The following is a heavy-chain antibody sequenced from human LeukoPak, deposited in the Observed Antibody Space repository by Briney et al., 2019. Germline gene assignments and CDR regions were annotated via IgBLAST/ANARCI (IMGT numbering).Heavy chain of an antibody. J-gene: IGHJ6*03. CDR2: INHSGST. CDR1: GESFSGYY. Sequence: SETLSLTCAVYGESFSGYYWSWIRQPPGKGLEWIGEINHSGSTNYNPSLKSRVTISVDTSKNQFSLKLSSVTAADTAVYYCAGSGSYFYYYYYYMDVWGKGTTVTVSS. D-gene: IGHD3-10*01. CDR3: AGSGSYFYYYYYYMDV. V-gene: IGHV4-34*01.